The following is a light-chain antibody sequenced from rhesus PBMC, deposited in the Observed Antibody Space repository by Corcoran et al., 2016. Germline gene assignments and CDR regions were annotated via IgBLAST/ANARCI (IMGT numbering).Light chain of an antibody. J-gene: IGKJ2*01. CDR2: AAS. CDR3: LQYNTYPYS. CDR1: QGISSY. Sequence: DIQMTQSPSSLSASVGDTVTITCRASQGISSYLNWFQQKPGKAPKVLTYAASSLESGVPSRFSGDGAGTDFTLPISSLQPEDFAVYYCLQYNTYPYSFGQGTKVEIK. V-gene: IGKV1-28*02.